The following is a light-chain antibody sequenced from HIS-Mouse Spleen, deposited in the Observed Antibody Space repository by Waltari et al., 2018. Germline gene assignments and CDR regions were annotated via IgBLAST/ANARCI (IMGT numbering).Light chain of an antibody. CDR1: ALQKKH. J-gene: IGLJ2*01. Sequence: SYALTQPPSVSVSPGQTARITCSGDALQKKHDYWYQQKSGQAPVLVIYEDSKRPSRIPERFSGSSSGTMATLTISGAQVEDEADYYCYSADSSGNHRVFGGGTKLTVL. CDR2: EDS. CDR3: YSADSSGNHRV. V-gene: IGLV3-10*01.